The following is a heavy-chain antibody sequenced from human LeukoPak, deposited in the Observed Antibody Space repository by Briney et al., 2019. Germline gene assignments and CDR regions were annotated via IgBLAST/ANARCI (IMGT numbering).Heavy chain of an antibody. CDR1: GVSISNDGYY. CDR2: IYYSGTA. CDR3: ARAGTVGNHWFDP. J-gene: IGHJ5*02. Sequence: SETLSLTCTVSGVSISNDGYYWSWIRQHPGKGLEWIGYIYYSGTAYYNPSLKSRVTIPIDTSKNQFSLKLASVTAADTAVYYCARAGTVGNHWFDPWGQGILGTVSS. D-gene: IGHD6-13*01. V-gene: IGHV4-31*03.